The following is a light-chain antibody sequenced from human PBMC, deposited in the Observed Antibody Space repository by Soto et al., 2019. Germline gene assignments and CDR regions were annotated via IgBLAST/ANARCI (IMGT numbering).Light chain of an antibody. V-gene: IGKV3-15*01. J-gene: IGKJ1*01. Sequence: EIVMTQSPATLSVSPGERATLSCRASQSVNSNLAWYQQKPGQTPRLLIYGASTRVTGLPARFSGSGSGTEFTLTISSLQSEDLAVYYCQQYNNWPPWTFGQGTK. CDR1: QSVNSN. CDR2: GAS. CDR3: QQYNNWPPWT.